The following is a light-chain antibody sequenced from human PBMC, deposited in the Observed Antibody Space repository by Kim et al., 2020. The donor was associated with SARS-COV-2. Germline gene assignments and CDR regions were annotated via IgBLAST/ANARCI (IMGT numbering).Light chain of an antibody. J-gene: IGLJ2*01. CDR1: TSNIGAGYN. V-gene: IGLV1-40*01. Sequence: GQRVTISCTGSTSNIGAGYNVHWYQQLPGTAPQLLIYGNNNRPSGVPDRFSGSNSGPSASLAITGLQAADEADYYCQSFDSSLREVFGGGTQLTVL. CDR3: QSFDSSLREV. CDR2: GNN.